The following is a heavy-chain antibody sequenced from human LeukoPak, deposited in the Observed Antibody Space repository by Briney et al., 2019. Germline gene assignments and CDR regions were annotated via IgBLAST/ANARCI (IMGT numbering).Heavy chain of an antibody. D-gene: IGHD1-14*01. J-gene: IGHJ4*02. CDR2: IKSDGSIT. CDR1: GFTFRNHW. V-gene: IGHV3-74*01. Sequence: GGPLRLSCAASGFTFRNHWMHWVRQAPGKGLVWVSRIKSDGSITTYADSVKGRFTISRDNAKSTLYLQMNSLRGEDTAVYYCTRDAAGLDYWGQGTLVTVSS. CDR3: TRDAAGLDY.